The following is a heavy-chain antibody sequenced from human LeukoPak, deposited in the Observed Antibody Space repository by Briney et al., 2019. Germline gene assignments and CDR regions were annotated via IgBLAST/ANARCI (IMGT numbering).Heavy chain of an antibody. Sequence: SGPTLVKPSQTLRLTCTFSGFSFSGGGVGVGWIRQPPGKALEWLGVIYENDEKLYSSSLQNRLTITKDTSRNQVVLTMANMDPVDTATYYCAHRHRGVASDIWGQGTMVTVSS. J-gene: IGHJ3*02. D-gene: IGHD2-15*01. CDR2: IYENDEK. CDR3: AHRHRGVASDI. CDR1: GFSFSGGGVG. V-gene: IGHV2-5*01.